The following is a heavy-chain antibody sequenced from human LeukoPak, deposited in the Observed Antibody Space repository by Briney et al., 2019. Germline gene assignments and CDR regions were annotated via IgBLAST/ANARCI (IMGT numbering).Heavy chain of an antibody. Sequence: GGSLRLSCAASGFTFSSYAMHWVRQAPGKGLEWVAVISYDGSNKYYADSVKGRFTISRDNSKNTLYLQMNSLRAEDTAVYYCARAGPYCSSTSCAYFDYWGQGTLVTVSS. CDR2: ISYDGSNK. D-gene: IGHD2-2*01. V-gene: IGHV3-30-3*01. J-gene: IGHJ4*02. CDR1: GFTFSSYA. CDR3: ARAGPYCSSTSCAYFDY.